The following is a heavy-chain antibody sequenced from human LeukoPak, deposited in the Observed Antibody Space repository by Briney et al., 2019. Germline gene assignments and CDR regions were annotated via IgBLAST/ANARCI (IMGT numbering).Heavy chain of an antibody. CDR2: IYYSGST. J-gene: IGHJ6*03. V-gene: IGHV4-30-4*08. CDR3: ARVAYYYYYYYMDV. CDR1: GGSISSGDYY. Sequence: PSQTLSLTCTVSGGSISSGDYYWSWIHQPPGKGLEWIGYIYYSGSTYYNPSLKSRVTISVDTSKNQFSLKLSSVTAADTAVYYCARVAYYYYYYYMDVWGKGTTVTVSS.